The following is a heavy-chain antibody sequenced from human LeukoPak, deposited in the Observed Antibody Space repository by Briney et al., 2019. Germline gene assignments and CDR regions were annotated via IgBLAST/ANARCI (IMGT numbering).Heavy chain of an antibody. V-gene: IGHV3-48*03. J-gene: IGHJ3*02. CDR3: ARDVYGGNSFHAFDI. CDR2: ISSSGSTI. CDR1: GFTFSSYE. Sequence: GGSLRPSCAASGFTFSSYEMNWVRQAPGKGLEWVSYISSSGSTIYYADSVKGRFTISRDNAKNSLYLQMNSLRAEDTAVYYCARDVYGGNSFHAFDIWGQGTMVTVSS. D-gene: IGHD4-23*01.